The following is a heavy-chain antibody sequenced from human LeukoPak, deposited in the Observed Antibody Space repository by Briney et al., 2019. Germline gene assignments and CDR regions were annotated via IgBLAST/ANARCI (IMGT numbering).Heavy chain of an antibody. Sequence: GGSLRLSCAPSGFTFSSYGMHWVRQAPGKGLEWVAVISYDGSNKCYADSVKGRFTISRDNSKNTLYLQMNSLRAEDTAVYYCAKQGIVGATLDYWGQGTLVTVSS. CDR2: ISYDGSNK. J-gene: IGHJ4*02. CDR3: AKQGIVGATLDY. D-gene: IGHD1-26*01. CDR1: GFTFSSYG. V-gene: IGHV3-30*18.